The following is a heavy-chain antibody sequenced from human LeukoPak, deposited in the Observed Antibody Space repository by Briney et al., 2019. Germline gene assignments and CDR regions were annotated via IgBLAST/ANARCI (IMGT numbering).Heavy chain of an antibody. V-gene: IGHV4-34*01. CDR3: ASLKGGYSYGYAYYFDY. Sequence: SETLSLTCAVYGGSLSGYYWSWIRQPPGKGLEWIGEINHSGSTNYNPSLKSRVTISVDTSKNQFSLKLSSVTAADTAVYYCASLKGGYSYGYAYYFDYWGQGTLVTVSS. CDR1: GGSLSGYY. J-gene: IGHJ4*02. D-gene: IGHD5-18*01. CDR2: INHSGST.